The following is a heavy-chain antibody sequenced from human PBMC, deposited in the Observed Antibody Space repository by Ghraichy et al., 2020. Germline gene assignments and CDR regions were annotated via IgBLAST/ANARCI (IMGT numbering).Heavy chain of an antibody. J-gene: IGHJ4*02. D-gene: IGHD6-19*01. CDR3: ARDLGSGWYFDY. CDR2: IKKDGSEK. V-gene: IGHV3-7*01. CDR1: GFTFSSYW. Sequence: ETLRLSCAASGFTFSSYWMSWVRQAPGKGLEWVANIKKDGSEKYYVDSVKGRFTISRDNAKNSLYMQMNSLRAEDTAVYYCARDLGSGWYFDYWGQGTLVTVSS.